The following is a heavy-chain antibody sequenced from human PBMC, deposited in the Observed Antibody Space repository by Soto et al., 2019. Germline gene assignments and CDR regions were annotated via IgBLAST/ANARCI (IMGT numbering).Heavy chain of an antibody. V-gene: IGHV4-31*03. CDR1: GGSISSGGYY. CDR2: IYYSGST. CDR3: AREVPTPYYFDY. Sequence: SETLSLTCTVSGGSISSGGYYWSWIRQHPGKGLEWIGYIYYSGSTYYNPSLKSRVTMSVDTPKNQFSLNLSSVTAADTAVYYCAREVPTPYYFDYWGQGTLVTVSS. J-gene: IGHJ4*02.